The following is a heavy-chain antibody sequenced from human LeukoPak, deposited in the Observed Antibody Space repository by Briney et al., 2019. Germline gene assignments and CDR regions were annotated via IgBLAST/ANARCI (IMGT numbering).Heavy chain of an antibody. V-gene: IGHV3-23*01. CDR2: SWDGGKT. Sequence: GGSLRLSCAASGFTFSRYALVWVRQAPGKGLEWVSASWDGGKTLYADAVKGRFTISRDNSKNTLYLQMNSLRAEDTAVYFCGRDPNGDYVGAFEFWGHGTMVIVSS. CDR3: GRDPNGDYVGAFEF. J-gene: IGHJ3*01. D-gene: IGHD4-17*01. CDR1: GFTFSRYA.